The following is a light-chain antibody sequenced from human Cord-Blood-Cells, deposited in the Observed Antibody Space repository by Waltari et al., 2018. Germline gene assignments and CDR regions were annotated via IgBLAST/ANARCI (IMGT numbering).Light chain of an antibody. CDR1: QSISSY. CDR3: QQSYSTLMYT. J-gene: IGKJ2*01. CDR2: AAS. Sequence: DIQMTQSPSSLSASVGDRVTITCRASQSISSYLNWYQQKPGKAPKLLIYAASSLQSGVPSRFSGSGSATDFTLTISSLQPEEFATYYCQQSYSTLMYTFGQGTKLEIK. V-gene: IGKV1-39*01.